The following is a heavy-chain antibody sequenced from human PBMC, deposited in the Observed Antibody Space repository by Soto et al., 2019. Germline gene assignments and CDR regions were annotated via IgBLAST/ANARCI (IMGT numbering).Heavy chain of an antibody. V-gene: IGHV4-34*01. D-gene: IGHD6-19*01. CDR3: ARVPSSGYAQRGHFAY. J-gene: IGHJ4*02. CDR2: INHSGST. Sequence: PSETLSLTCAVYGGSFSGYYWSWIRQPPGKGLEWIGEINHSGSTNYNPSLKSRVTISVDTSKNQFSLKLSSVTAADTAVYYCARVPSSGYAQRGHFAYWGQGTPVTVSS. CDR1: GGSFSGYY.